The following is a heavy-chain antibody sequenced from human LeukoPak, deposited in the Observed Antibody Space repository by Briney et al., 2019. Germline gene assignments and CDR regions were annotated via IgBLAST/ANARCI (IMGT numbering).Heavy chain of an antibody. D-gene: IGHD3-10*01. V-gene: IGHV3-11*04. CDR1: GFTFSDYN. CDR3: AGLYGSGTPPGDY. J-gene: IGHJ4*02. Sequence: GGSLRLSCAASGFTFSDYNMRWIRQAPGKGLEWVSSISRSGSTKYYADSVKGRFTISRDNAKNSLYLQMNSVRAEDTAVYYCAGLYGSGTPPGDYWGQGTLVTVSS. CDR2: ISRSGSTK.